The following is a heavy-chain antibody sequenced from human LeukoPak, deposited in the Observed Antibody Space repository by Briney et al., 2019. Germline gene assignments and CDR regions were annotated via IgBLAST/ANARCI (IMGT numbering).Heavy chain of an antibody. CDR3: ARDWICDY. CDR2: ISYDGSNK. Sequence: GGSLRLSCAASGFTFSSYAVHWVRQAPGKGLEWVAVISYDGSNKYYADSVKGRFTISRDNSKNTLYLQMNSLRAEDTAVYYCARDWICDYWGQGTLVTVSS. D-gene: IGHD2-2*03. J-gene: IGHJ4*02. V-gene: IGHV3-30-3*01. CDR1: GFTFSSYA.